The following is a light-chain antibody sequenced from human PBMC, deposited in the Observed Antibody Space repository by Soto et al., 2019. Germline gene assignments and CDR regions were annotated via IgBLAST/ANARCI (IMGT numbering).Light chain of an antibody. CDR3: QQYGSSGT. CDR2: DAS. V-gene: IGKV3-11*01. J-gene: IGKJ1*01. Sequence: PGERATLSCRASQSVSGYLAWYQQKPGQAPRLLIYDASNRATGIPARFSGSGSGTDFTLTISSLEPEDFAVYYCQQYGSSGTFGQGTKVDIK. CDR1: QSVSGY.